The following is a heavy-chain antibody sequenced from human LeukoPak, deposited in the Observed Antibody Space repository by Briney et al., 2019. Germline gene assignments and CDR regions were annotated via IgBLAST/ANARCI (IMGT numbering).Heavy chain of an antibody. J-gene: IGHJ4*02. Sequence: GGSLRFSCAASGFSVGSNYMNWVRQAPGKGLEWVSVIYSGGSIYYADSVKGRFTISRDNSKNTLYLQMNSLRAEDTAVYYCARGRTNLFFDFWGQGTLVTVSS. V-gene: IGHV3-66*01. D-gene: IGHD1-14*01. CDR3: ARGRTNLFFDF. CDR1: GFSVGSNY. CDR2: IYSGGSI.